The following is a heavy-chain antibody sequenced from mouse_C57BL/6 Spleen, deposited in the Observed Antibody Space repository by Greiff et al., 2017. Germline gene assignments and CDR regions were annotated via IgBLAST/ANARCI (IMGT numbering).Heavy chain of an antibody. V-gene: IGHV5-16*01. CDR1: GFTFSDYY. Sequence: EVKLVESEGGLVQPGSSMKLSCTASGFTFSDYYMAWVRQVPEKGLEWVANINYDGSSTYYLDSLKSRFIISRDNAKNILYLQMSSLKSEDTATYYCARTRSSRAMDYWGQGTSVTVSS. CDR2: INYDGSST. J-gene: IGHJ4*01. CDR3: ARTRSSRAMDY. D-gene: IGHD1-1*01.